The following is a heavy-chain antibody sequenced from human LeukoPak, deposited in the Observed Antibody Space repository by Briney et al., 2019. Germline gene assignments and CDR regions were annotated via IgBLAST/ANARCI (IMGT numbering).Heavy chain of an antibody. J-gene: IGHJ4*02. CDR2: ISYDGSNK. Sequence: PGGSLRLSCAASGFTFDDYAMRVRQAPGKGLEWVAVISYDGSNKYYADSVKGRFTISRDNSKNTLYLQMNSLRAEDTAVYYCARDASRMIVVVITTLGMDYWGQGTLVTVSS. D-gene: IGHD3-22*01. CDR3: ARDASRMIVVVITTLGMDY. V-gene: IGHV3-30-3*01. CDR1: GFTFDDYA.